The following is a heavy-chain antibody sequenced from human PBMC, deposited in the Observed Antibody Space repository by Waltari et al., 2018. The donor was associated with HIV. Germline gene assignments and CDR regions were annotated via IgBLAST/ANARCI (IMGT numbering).Heavy chain of an antibody. CDR1: GFTFHQYS. J-gene: IGHJ4*02. D-gene: IGHD6-25*01. CDR2: LKRDGTEP. CDR3: VRDDPGYLPIDY. V-gene: IGHV3-7*03. Sequence: VESGGGLVEPGGSLTLSCRTSGFTFHQYSMNWVRRRPGTGLEWVAALKRDGTEPSYGDATERRFTISRDNSANSVFLHIDRLKVEDTARYFCVRDDPGYLPIDYWGQGTVVSV.